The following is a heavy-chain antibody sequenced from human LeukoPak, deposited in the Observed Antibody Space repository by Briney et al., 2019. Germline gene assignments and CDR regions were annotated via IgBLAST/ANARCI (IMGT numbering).Heavy chain of an antibody. CDR3: ARGESAAATKGYFVH. D-gene: IGHD6-13*01. J-gene: IGHJ1*01. CDR1: GFTFSSYG. V-gene: IGHV3-33*01. Sequence: GGSLRLSCAASGFTFSSYGMHWVRQAPGKGLEWVAVIWYDGSNKYYADSVKGRFTISRDNSKNTLYLQMNSLRAEDTAVYYCARGESAAATKGYFVHWGQGTLVTVSS. CDR2: IWYDGSNK.